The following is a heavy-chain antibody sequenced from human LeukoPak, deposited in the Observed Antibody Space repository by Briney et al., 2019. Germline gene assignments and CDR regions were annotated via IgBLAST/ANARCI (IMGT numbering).Heavy chain of an antibody. CDR2: INPNSGGT. J-gene: IGHJ5*02. D-gene: IGHD6-13*01. V-gene: IGHV1-2*02. CDR1: GYTFTSYD. Sequence: ASVKVSCKASGYTFTSYDINWVRQATGQGLEWMGWINPNSGGTNYAQKFQGRVTMTRDTSISTAYMELSRLRSDDTAVYYCARAAYSSSWYMTNWFDPWGQGTLVTVSS. CDR3: ARAAYSSSWYMTNWFDP.